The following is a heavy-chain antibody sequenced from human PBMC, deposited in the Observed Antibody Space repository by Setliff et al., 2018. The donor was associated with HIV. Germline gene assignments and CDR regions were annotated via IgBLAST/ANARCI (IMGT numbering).Heavy chain of an antibody. V-gene: IGHV3-9*01. D-gene: IGHD5-18*01. CDR3: AKDAGSYSYVHEYFQH. Sequence: GGSLRLSCTASGFTFHEYSMHWVRQAPGKGLEWVSGVYWNSDSLGYADSVQGRFVISRDNADNSLYLQMNSLRAEDTAVYYCAKDAGSYSYVHEYFQHWGQGTLVTVSS. CDR2: VYWNSDSL. J-gene: IGHJ1*01. CDR1: GFTFHEYS.